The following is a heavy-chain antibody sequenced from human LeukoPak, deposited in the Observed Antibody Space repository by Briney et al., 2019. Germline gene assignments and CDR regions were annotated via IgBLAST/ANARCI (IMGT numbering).Heavy chain of an antibody. D-gene: IGHD2-2*01. Sequence: SETLSLTCTVSGGSIASDNYFWSWIRQHPEKGLEWIGYIFYSGTTYYNPSLKSRVTISVDTSKNQFSLELNSVIAADTAVYYCAREVNEPASADAFDIWGQGTMVTVSS. V-gene: IGHV4-31*03. CDR3: AREVNEPASADAFDI. CDR1: GGSIASDNYF. J-gene: IGHJ3*02. CDR2: IFYSGTT.